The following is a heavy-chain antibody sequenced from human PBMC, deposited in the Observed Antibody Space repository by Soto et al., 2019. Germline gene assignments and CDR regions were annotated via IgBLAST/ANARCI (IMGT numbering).Heavy chain of an antibody. V-gene: IGHV3-21*01. CDR3: AREFNYASWFDP. CDR1: GFTVSSKY. CDR2: ISSSSSYI. D-gene: IGHD4-4*01. Sequence: GGSLRLSCAASGFTVSSKYMSWVRQAPGKGLEWVSSISSSSSYIYYADSVKGRFTVSRDNAKNSLYLQMNSLRAEDTAVYYCAREFNYASWFDPWGQGTLVTVSS. J-gene: IGHJ5*02.